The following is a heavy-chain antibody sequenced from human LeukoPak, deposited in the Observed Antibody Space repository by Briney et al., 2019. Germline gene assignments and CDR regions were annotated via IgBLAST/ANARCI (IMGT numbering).Heavy chain of an antibody. D-gene: IGHD6-19*01. Sequence: SETLSLTCAVYGESFSGYYWTWIRQPPGKGLEWIGEINHSGSTNYNPSLKSRVTISVDTSKNQFSLKLSSVTAADTAVYYCARGLIRGIAVAVIWGQGTLVTVSS. CDR1: GESFSGYY. CDR2: INHSGST. J-gene: IGHJ4*02. CDR3: ARGLIRGIAVAVI. V-gene: IGHV4-34*01.